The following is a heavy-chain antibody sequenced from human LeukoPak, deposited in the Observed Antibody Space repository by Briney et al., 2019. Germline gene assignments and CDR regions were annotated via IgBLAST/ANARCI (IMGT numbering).Heavy chain of an antibody. CDR2: IKQDGSEK. V-gene: IGHV3-7*01. CDR3: ARDRLGGSYHAFDY. J-gene: IGHJ4*02. D-gene: IGHD1-26*01. Sequence: GGSLRLSCAASGFTFSSYWMSWVRQAPGKGLEWVANIKQDGSEKYYVDSVKGRFTISRDNAKNLLYLQMNSLRAEDTAVYYCARDRLGGSYHAFDYWGQGTLVTVSS. CDR1: GFTFSSYW.